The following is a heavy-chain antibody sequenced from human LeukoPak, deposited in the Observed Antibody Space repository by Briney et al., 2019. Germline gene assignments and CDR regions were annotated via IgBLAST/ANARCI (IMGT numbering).Heavy chain of an antibody. D-gene: IGHD3-3*01. Sequence: YWSWIRQPPGKGLEWMGIIYPGDSDTRYSPSFQGQVTISADKSISTAYLQWSSLKASDTAMYYCARLSGYIFDYWGQGTLVTVSS. CDR1: YW. J-gene: IGHJ4*02. CDR3: ARLSGYIFDY. CDR2: IYPGDSDT. V-gene: IGHV5-51*01.